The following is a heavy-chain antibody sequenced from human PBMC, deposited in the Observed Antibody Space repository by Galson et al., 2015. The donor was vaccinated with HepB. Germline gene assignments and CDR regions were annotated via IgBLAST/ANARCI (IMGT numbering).Heavy chain of an antibody. CDR1: GYTFTSYG. D-gene: IGHD2-15*01. Sequence: SVKVSCKASGYTFTSYGISWVRQAPGQRLEWMGWISAYNGNTNYAQKFQGRVTMTTDTSTSTAYMKLRSLRSDDTAVYYCAREGYCSGGSCYRTYDAFDIWGQGTMVTVSS. J-gene: IGHJ3*02. V-gene: IGHV1-18*04. CDR2: ISAYNGNT. CDR3: AREGYCSGGSCYRTYDAFDI.